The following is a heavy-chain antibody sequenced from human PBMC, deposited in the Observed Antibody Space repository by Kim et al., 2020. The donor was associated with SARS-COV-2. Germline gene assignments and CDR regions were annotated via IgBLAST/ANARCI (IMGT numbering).Heavy chain of an antibody. D-gene: IGHD2-15*01. V-gene: IGHV1-69*13. Sequence: SVKVSRKASGGTFSSYAISWVRQAPGQGLEWMGGIIPIFGTANYAQKFQGRVTITADESTSTAYMELSSLRSEDTAVYYCARSIAGYCSGGSCYGSPDYYYGMDVWGQGTTVTVSS. CDR3: ARSIAGYCSGGSCYGSPDYYYGMDV. CDR2: IIPIFGTA. CDR1: GGTFSSYA. J-gene: IGHJ6*02.